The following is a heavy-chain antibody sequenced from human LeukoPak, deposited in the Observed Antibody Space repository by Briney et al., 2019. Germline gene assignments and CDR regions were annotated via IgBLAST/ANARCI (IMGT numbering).Heavy chain of an antibody. V-gene: IGHV3-33*01. Sequence: GRSLRLSCAASGFTFSDYGIHWVLQAPGKGLEWVAIIWSDGSNKYYADSVKGRFTISRDDSKNTVHLQMNSLRAEDTALYFCGRDLRSGYFDYLGQGTLVTVSS. J-gene: IGHJ4*02. D-gene: IGHD4-17*01. CDR1: GFTFSDYG. CDR2: IWSDGSNK. CDR3: GRDLRSGYFDY.